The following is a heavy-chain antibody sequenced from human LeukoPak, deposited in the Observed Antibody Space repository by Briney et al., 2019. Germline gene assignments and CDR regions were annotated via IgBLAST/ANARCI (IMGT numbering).Heavy chain of an antibody. Sequence: PSETLSLTCAVYGGSFSGYYWSWIRQPPGKGLEWIGEINHSGSTNYNPSLKSRVTISVDTSKNQFSLKLSSVTAADTAVYYCARKRSSTSLHYDMDVWGKGTTVTVSS. CDR3: ARKRSSTSLHYDMDV. D-gene: IGHD2-2*01. V-gene: IGHV4-34*01. CDR1: GGSFSGYY. CDR2: INHSGST. J-gene: IGHJ6*04.